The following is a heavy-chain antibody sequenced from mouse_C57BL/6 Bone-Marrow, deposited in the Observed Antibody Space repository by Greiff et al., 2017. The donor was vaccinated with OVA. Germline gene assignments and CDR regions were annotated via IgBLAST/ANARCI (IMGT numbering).Heavy chain of an antibody. CDR3: ARSGSRRDWFAY. D-gene: IGHD1-1*01. Sequence: QVQLQQPGAELVKPGASVKLSCKASGYTFTSYWMHWVKQRPGQGLEWIGMIHPNSGSTNYNEKFKSKATLTVDKSSSTAYMQLSSLTSEDSAVYYYARSGSRRDWFAYWGQGTLLTVSA. CDR1: GYTFTSYW. V-gene: IGHV1-64*01. J-gene: IGHJ3*01. CDR2: IHPNSGST.